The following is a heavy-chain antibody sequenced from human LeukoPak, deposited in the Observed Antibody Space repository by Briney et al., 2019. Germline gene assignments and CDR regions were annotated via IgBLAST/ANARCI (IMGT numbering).Heavy chain of an antibody. CDR3: AIYPLDYYDSSGYYPPSVGAFDI. CDR2: ISGSGGST. J-gene: IGHJ3*02. D-gene: IGHD3-22*01. V-gene: IGHV3-23*01. CDR1: GFTFSSYA. Sequence: GGSLRLSCAASGFTFSSYAMSWVRQAPGKGLEWVSAISGSGGSTYYADSVKGRFTISRDNSKNTLYLQMNSLRAEDTAVYYCAIYPLDYYDSSGYYPPSVGAFDIWGQGTMVTVSS.